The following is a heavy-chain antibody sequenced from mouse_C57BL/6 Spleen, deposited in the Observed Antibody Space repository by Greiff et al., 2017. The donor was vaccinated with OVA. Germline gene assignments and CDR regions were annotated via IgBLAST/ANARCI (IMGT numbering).Heavy chain of an antibody. CDR3: ARVPNWDVNWSFDV. V-gene: IGHV7-3*01. CDR2: IRNKANGYTT. CDR1: GFTFTDYY. Sequence: EVKLVESGGGLVQPGGSLSLSCAASGFTFTDYYLSWVRQPPGKALEWLGFIRNKANGYTTEYSASVKGRFTISSDNSQSILYLQRNALRAEDSATYYCARVPNWDVNWSFDVWGTGTTVTVSS. J-gene: IGHJ1*03. D-gene: IGHD4-1*01.